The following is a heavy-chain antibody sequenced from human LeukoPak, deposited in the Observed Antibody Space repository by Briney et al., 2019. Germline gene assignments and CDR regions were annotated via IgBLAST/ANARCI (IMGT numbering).Heavy chain of an antibody. D-gene: IGHD1-26*01. J-gene: IGHJ3*02. CDR3: ARELPYSGRPFKRAFDI. Sequence: GGSLRLSCTASGFTFGDYAMSWVRQAPGKGLEWVGFIRSKAYGGTTEYAASVKGRFTISRDDSKSIAYLQMNSLKTEDTAVYYCARELPYSGRPFKRAFDIWGQGTMVTVSS. CDR2: IRSKAYGGTT. CDR1: GFTFGDYA. V-gene: IGHV3-49*04.